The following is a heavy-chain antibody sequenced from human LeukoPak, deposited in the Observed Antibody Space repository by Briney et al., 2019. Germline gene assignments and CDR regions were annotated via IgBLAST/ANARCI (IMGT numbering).Heavy chain of an antibody. CDR3: ARETTRITMVRGATRGAFDY. CDR1: GGSFSGYY. J-gene: IGHJ4*02. V-gene: IGHV4-34*01. D-gene: IGHD3-10*01. CDR2: INHSGST. Sequence: PSETLSLTCAVYGGSFSGYYWSWIRQPPGKGLEWIGEINHSGSTNYNPSLKSRVTISVDTSKNQFSLKLSSVTAADTAVYYCARETTRITMVRGATRGAFDYWGQGTLVTVSS.